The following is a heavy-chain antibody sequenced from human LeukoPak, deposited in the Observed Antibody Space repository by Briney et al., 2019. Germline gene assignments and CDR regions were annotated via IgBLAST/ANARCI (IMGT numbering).Heavy chain of an antibody. CDR3: ARDGYYDSSGYSFQH. Sequence: PSETLSLTCTVSGGSISSYYWSWIRQPPGKGLEWLGYIYYSGSTNYNPSLKSRVTISVDTSKNQSSLKLSSVTAADTAVYYCARDGYYDSSGYSFQHWGQGTLVTVSS. D-gene: IGHD3-22*01. CDR2: IYYSGST. CDR1: GGSISSYY. V-gene: IGHV4-59*01. J-gene: IGHJ1*01.